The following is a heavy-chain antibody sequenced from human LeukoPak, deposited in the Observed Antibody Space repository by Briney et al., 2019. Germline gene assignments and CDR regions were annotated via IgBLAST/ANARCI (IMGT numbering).Heavy chain of an antibody. CDR1: GYTFTGYY. V-gene: IGHV1-2*04. CDR3: ARGEQLGNFDY. D-gene: IGHD6-13*01. J-gene: IGHJ4*02. Sequence: GASVKVSCKASGYTFTGYYMHWVRQAPGQGLEWMGWINPNSGGTTYAQKFQGWVTMTRDTSISTAYMELSRLRSDDTAVYYCARGEQLGNFDYWGQGTLVTVSS. CDR2: INPNSGGT.